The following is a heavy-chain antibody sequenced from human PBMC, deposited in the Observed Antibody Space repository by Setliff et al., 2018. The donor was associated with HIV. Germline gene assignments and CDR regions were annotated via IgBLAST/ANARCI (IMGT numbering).Heavy chain of an antibody. CDR3: ASWRVPRDAFDI. CDR1: GFTFSNYA. V-gene: IGHV3-74*01. CDR2: INSDGRST. Sequence: GGSLRLSCAVSGFTFSNYAMNWVRQAPGKGLEWISRINSDGRSTIYADSVKGRFTISRDNAKNTLYLQLNSLRVEDTAVYFCASWRVPRDAFDIWGLGTRVTVSS. J-gene: IGHJ3*02. D-gene: IGHD3-3*01.